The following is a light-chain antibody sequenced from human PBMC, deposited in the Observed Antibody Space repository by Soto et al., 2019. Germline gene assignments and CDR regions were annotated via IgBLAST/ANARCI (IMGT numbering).Light chain of an antibody. CDR1: QGISSY. CDR2: AAS. J-gene: IGKJ4*01. V-gene: IGKV1-8*01. Sequence: AIRMTQSPSSFSASTGDRVTITCRASQGISSYLAWYQQKPGKAPKLLIYAASTLQSGVPSRFSGSGSGTDFTLTISCLQSEDFETYYCQQYYSDPLTFGGGTKVDIK. CDR3: QQYYSDPLT.